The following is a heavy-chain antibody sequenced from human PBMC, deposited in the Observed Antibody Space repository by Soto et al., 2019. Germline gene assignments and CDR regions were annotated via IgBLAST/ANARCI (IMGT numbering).Heavy chain of an antibody. CDR2: IFYDGYT. V-gene: IGHV4-39*01. D-gene: IGHD6-13*01. Sequence: QVQLQESGPGLVMPSETLSLTCTVSGDSISGSPYFWGWIRQPPGKRLAWIGSIFYDGYTLYTPSLKSRVTISVDTSKNQSSLKLTSVAAADTAIYFCARLQAAVPHYWGQGILVTVSS. CDR3: ARLQAAVPHY. J-gene: IGHJ4*02. CDR1: GDSISGSPYF.